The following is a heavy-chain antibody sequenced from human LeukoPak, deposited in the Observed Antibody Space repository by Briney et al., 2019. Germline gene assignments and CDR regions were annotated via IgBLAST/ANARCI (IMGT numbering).Heavy chain of an antibody. CDR1: GGSISSYY. V-gene: IGHV4-59*01. D-gene: IGHD5-12*01. CDR2: IYYSGST. Sequence: SETLSLTCTVSGGSISSYYWSWIRQPAGKGLEWIGYIYYSGSTNYNPSLKSRVTISVDTSKNQFSLKLSSVTAADTAVYYCARGGGIVATIDYWGQGTLVTVSS. CDR3: ARGGGIVATIDY. J-gene: IGHJ4*02.